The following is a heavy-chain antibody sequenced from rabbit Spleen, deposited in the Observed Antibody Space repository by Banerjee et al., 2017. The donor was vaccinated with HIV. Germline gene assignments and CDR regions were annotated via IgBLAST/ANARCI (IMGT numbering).Heavy chain of an antibody. Sequence: QEQLVESGGGLVQPGGSLKLSCKASGFSFSDRDVMCWVRQAPGKGLQWIACINTYTGKPVYATWPKGRFTISKTSSTTVTLQMTSLTAADTATYFCARDATSDSAVTWFDLWGPGTLVTVS. CDR3: ARDATSDSAVTWFDL. CDR2: INTYTGKP. CDR1: GFSFSDRDV. V-gene: IGHV1S45*01. J-gene: IGHJ4*01. D-gene: IGHD1-1*01.